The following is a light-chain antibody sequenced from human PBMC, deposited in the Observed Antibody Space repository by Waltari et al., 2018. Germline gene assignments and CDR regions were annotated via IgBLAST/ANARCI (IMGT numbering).Light chain of an antibody. CDR3: GSYTLINTIVV. V-gene: IGLV2-14*01. Sequence: QSALTQPASVSGSPGQSITISCTGTSSDVGGYNYVSWYQQHPGKAPKLIIYDVSNRPSGVSSRFSGSKSGNTASLTISGLQAEDEADYFCGSYTLINTIVVFGTGTKVTVL. J-gene: IGLJ1*01. CDR2: DVS. CDR1: SSDVGGYNY.